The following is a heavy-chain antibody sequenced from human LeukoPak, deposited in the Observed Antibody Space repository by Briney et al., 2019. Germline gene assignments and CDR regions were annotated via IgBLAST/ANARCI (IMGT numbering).Heavy chain of an antibody. V-gene: IGHV3-7*01. Sequence: GGSLRLSCAASGFTFSSYWMSWVRQAPGKGLEWVANIKQDGSEKYYVDSVKGRFTISRDNAKNSLYLQMNFLRGEDTAVYYCARDSPERGYSYGPLDNYFDYWGQGTLVTVSS. CDR2: IKQDGSEK. CDR1: GFTFSSYW. D-gene: IGHD5-18*01. J-gene: IGHJ4*02. CDR3: ARDSPERGYSYGPLDNYFDY.